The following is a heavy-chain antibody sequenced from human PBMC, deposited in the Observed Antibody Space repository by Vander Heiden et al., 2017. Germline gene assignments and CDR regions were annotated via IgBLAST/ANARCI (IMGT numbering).Heavy chain of an antibody. Sequence: VQLVESGGGVVQPGRSLRLSCAAYGFTFSNYGMHWVRQAPGKGLEWVAVISFDGNDKYYADSVKGRFTISRDNSKSTLYLQMNSLRADDTALYYCANQAFYGSGSHFDYWGQGTLVTVSS. J-gene: IGHJ4*02. D-gene: IGHD3-10*01. CDR3: ANQAFYGSGSHFDY. V-gene: IGHV3-30*18. CDR2: ISFDGNDK. CDR1: GFTFSNYG.